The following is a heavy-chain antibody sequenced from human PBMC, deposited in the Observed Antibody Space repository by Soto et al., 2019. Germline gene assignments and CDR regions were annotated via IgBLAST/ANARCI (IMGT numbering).Heavy chain of an antibody. CDR3: AKSAVATIEGVYYFDY. Sequence: EVQLLESGGGLVQPGGSLRLSCAASGFTFSSYAMSWVRQAPGKGLEWVSAISGSGGSTYYADSVKGRFTISRDNSKNTQYLQMNSLRAEDTAVYYCAKSAVATIEGVYYFDYWGQGTLVTVSS. J-gene: IGHJ4*02. CDR1: GFTFSSYA. V-gene: IGHV3-23*01. D-gene: IGHD5-12*01. CDR2: ISGSGGST.